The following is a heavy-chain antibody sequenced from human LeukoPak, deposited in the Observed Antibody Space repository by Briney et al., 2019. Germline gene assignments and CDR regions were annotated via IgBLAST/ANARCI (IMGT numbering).Heavy chain of an antibody. CDR1: GFTFSSYN. CDR3: ARGLYGDGLLFDY. D-gene: IGHD4-17*01. Sequence: PGGSLRLSCAASGFTFSSYNMNWVRQAPGKGLEWVSSISSSDSYIYYADSVKGRFTISRDNAKNSLFLQMNSLRAEDTAVYYCARGLYGDGLLFDYWGQGTLVTVSS. V-gene: IGHV3-21*04. J-gene: IGHJ4*02. CDR2: ISSSDSYI.